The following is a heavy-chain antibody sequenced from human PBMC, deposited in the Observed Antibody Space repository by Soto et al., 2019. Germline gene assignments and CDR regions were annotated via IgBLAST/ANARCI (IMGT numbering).Heavy chain of an antibody. Sequence: PGGSLRLSCAASGFTFSSYAMSWVRQAPGKGLEWVSAISGSGGSTYYADSAKGRFTISRDNSKNTLYLQMNSLRAEDTAVYYCAKDRFGRKGIDSWCQETLLTISS. CDR1: GFTFSSYA. D-gene: IGHD3-10*01. V-gene: IGHV3-23*01. CDR2: ISGSGGST. CDR3: AKDRFGRKGIDS. J-gene: IGHJ4*02.